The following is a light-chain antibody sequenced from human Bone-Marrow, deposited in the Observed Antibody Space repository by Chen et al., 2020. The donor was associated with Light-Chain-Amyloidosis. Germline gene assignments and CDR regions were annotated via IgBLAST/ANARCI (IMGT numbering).Light chain of an antibody. CDR1: ALSKRY. CDR3: QSADRGDNLLV. Sequence: ELTQPSSVSVSPGQTATITCSGDALSKRYVYWYQQRPGQAPLMIIYKDTERPSGIPERFSGSASGTTVTLPINGVQADDEADYYCQSADRGDNLLVFGGGTKLTVL. CDR2: KDT. J-gene: IGLJ3*02. V-gene: IGLV3-25*03.